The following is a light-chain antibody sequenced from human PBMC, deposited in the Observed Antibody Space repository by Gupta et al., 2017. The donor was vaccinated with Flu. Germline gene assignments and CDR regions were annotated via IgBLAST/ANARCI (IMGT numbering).Light chain of an antibody. CDR3: VLYMGSGFWV. CDR2: STN. Sequence: QTVVTQEPSFSVSPGGTVTLTCCFSSGSVSTSYYPSWYQQTPGQAPRTLIYSTNPRSSGVPDRFSGSILGNKSALTITGAQADDESDYYCVLYMGSGFWVFGGGTKLTVL. V-gene: IGLV8-61*01. CDR1: SGSVSTSYY. J-gene: IGLJ3*02.